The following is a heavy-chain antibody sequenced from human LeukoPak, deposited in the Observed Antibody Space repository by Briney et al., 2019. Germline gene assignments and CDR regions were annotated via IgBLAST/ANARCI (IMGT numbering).Heavy chain of an antibody. CDR3: ARGGFGELLYLGY. D-gene: IGHD3-10*01. V-gene: IGHV4-34*01. Sequence: SETLSFTCAVYGGTFSGYYWSWIRQPPGKGLEWIGEINHSGSTNNNPSLRSRVTISVDTSKNQFSLKLSSVTAADTAVYYCARGGFGELLYLGYWGQGTLVTVSS. CDR1: GGTFSGYY. J-gene: IGHJ4*02. CDR2: INHSGST.